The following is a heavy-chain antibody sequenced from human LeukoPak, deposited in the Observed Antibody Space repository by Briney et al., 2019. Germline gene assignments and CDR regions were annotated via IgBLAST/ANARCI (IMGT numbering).Heavy chain of an antibody. CDR1: GFTFSSYS. CDR2: ISSSSSTI. CDR3: ARSRTVGFLEWLLGGFDY. J-gene: IGHJ4*02. V-gene: IGHV3-48*02. Sequence: GGSLRLSCAASGFTFSSYSMNRVRQAPGKGLEWVSYISSSSSTIYYADSVKGRFTISRDNAKNSLYLQMNSLRDEDTAVYYCARSRTVGFLEWLLGGFDYWGQGTLVTVSS. D-gene: IGHD3-3*01.